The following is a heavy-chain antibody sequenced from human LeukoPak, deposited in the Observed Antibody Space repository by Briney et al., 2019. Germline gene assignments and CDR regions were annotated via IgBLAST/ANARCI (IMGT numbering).Heavy chain of an antibody. CDR2: ISGSGGST. D-gene: IGHD3-10*02. CDR3: AKFTMFHTRSSNFDY. Sequence: PGGSLRLSCAASGFTFSSYAMSWVRQAPGKGLEWVSGISGSGGSTYYADAVKGRFTISRDNSKNTLFLQMNSLRAEDTAVYYCAKFTMFHTRSSNFDYWGQGTLVTVSS. V-gene: IGHV3-23*01. J-gene: IGHJ4*02. CDR1: GFTFSSYA.